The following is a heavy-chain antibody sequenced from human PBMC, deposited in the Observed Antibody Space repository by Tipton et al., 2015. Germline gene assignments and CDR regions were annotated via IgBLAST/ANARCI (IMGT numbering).Heavy chain of an antibody. CDR3: AREPEWYGMDV. V-gene: IGHV4-59*01. D-gene: IGHD3-3*01. Sequence: TLSLTCTVSGGSISSYYWSWIRQPPGKGLEWIGYFYYSGNTNYNPSLKSRVTISVDTSKNQFSLKLSSVTAADTAVYYCAREPEWYGMDVWGQGTTVTVS. CDR1: GGSISSYY. J-gene: IGHJ6*02. CDR2: FYYSGNT.